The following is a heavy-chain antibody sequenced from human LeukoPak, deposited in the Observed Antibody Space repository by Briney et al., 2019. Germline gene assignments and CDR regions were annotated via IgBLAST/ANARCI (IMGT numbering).Heavy chain of an antibody. Sequence: AGGSLRLSCAASGFTFSSDGRSWVRQAPGKGLDWVSSISASGGGTVYADSVKGRVTISRDNSKNTLYLQMYDLRVEDTTVDSCAKNLFGSEAFSWHFDLWGRGTLVTVSS. J-gene: IGHJ2*01. CDR3: AKNLFGSEAFSWHFDL. V-gene: IGHV3-23*01. CDR2: ISASGGGT. D-gene: IGHD3-16*01. CDR1: GFTFSSDG.